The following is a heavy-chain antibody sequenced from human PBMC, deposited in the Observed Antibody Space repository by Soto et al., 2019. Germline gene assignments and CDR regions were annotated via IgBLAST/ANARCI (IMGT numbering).Heavy chain of an antibody. J-gene: IGHJ4*02. D-gene: IGHD2-2*02. Sequence: PSETLSLTCAVSGGSISSSNWWSWVRQPPGKGLEWIGEIYHSGSTNYNPSLKSRVTISVDKSKNQFSLKLSSVTAADTAVYYCARDHGYCSSTSCYTPPGFDYWGQGTLVTVSS. CDR2: IYHSGST. CDR3: ARDHGYCSSTSCYTPPGFDY. V-gene: IGHV4-4*02. CDR1: GGSISSSNW.